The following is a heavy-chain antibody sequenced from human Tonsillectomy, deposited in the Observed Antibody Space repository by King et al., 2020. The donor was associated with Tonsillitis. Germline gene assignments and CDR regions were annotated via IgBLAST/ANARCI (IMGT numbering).Heavy chain of an antibody. J-gene: IGHJ4*02. CDR1: GFTFSSFD. CDR2: ISFDGSYK. Sequence: QLVQSGGGVVQPGRSLRLSCAASGFTFSSFDMYWVRQAPGKGLEWVAVISFDGSYKYYADSVTGRFTISRDNSKNTLFLQMNSLRAEDTAVYYCARDCAGYIFDYWGQGTLVTVSS. CDR3: ARDCAGYIFDY. D-gene: IGHD2-2*02. V-gene: IGHV3-33*05.